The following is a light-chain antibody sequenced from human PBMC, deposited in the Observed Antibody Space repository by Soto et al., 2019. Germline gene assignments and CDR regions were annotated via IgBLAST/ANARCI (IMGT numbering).Light chain of an antibody. J-gene: IGKJ1*01. V-gene: IGKV3-15*01. CDR2: GAF. CDR1: QSVISN. CDR3: QQYNDWPLT. Sequence: DIVLTRSPGILSLSPGERATLSCRASQSVISNYLAWYQQKPGQAPSLLIYGAFTRATGIPAGFSGTGSGTEFTLTISSLHSEDFALYYCQQYNDWPLTFGQGTKVDIK.